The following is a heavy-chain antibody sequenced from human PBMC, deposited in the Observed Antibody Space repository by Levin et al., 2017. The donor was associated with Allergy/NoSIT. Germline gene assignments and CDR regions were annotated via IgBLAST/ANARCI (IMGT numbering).Heavy chain of an antibody. CDR1: GFTFSSYA. CDR2: ISGSGGST. Sequence: PGGSLRLSCAASGFTFSSYAMNWVRQAPGKGLEWVSAISGSGGSTYYADSVKGRSTISRDNSKNTLYLQMNSLRAEDTAVFYCASQLERRDYYFDYWGQGTLVTVSS. CDR3: ASQLERRDYYFDY. V-gene: IGHV3-23*01. J-gene: IGHJ4*02. D-gene: IGHD1-1*01.